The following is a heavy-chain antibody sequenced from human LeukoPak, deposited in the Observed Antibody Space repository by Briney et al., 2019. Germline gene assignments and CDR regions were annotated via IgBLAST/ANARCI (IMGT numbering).Heavy chain of an antibody. D-gene: IGHD2-2*01. CDR1: GYTLTLLA. Sequence: GSSGKVSCKGSGYTLTLLAIHWVRLAPGKGQEWEGVFYPEDGETIYAQKFQGRVTMTEDTSTDTAYMELSSLSSEETAVYYCATAVVVPAAVVPNYYFDYWGQGTLVTVSS. CDR3: ATAVVVPAAVVPNYYFDY. V-gene: IGHV1-24*01. J-gene: IGHJ4*02. CDR2: FYPEDGET.